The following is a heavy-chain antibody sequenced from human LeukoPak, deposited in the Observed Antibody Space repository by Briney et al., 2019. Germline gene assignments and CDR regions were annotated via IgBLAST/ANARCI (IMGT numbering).Heavy chain of an antibody. J-gene: IGHJ6*03. V-gene: IGHV3-48*01. CDR2: ISSSSSTI. Sequence: GGSLRLSCAASGFTFSSYSMNWVRQAPGKGLEWVSYISSSSSTIYYADSVKGRFTISRDNAKNSLYLQMNSLRAEDTAVYYCARRYVDTAFYYYYYMDVWGKGTTVTVSS. D-gene: IGHD5-18*01. CDR3: ARRYVDTAFYYYYYMDV. CDR1: GFTFSSYS.